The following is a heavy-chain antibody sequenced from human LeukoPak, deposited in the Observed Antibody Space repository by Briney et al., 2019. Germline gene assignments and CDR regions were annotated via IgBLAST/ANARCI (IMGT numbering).Heavy chain of an antibody. CDR1: GFTFSNYW. Sequence: RGSLRLSCAASGFTFSNYWMSWVRQAPGKGLEWVANIKQDGSEKNYVDSVKGRFTISRDNAKNSLYLQMNSLRAEDTAVYYCATYQGYNYGPFDYWGQGALVTASS. D-gene: IGHD5-18*01. CDR2: IKQDGSEK. CDR3: ATYQGYNYGPFDY. J-gene: IGHJ4*02. V-gene: IGHV3-7*05.